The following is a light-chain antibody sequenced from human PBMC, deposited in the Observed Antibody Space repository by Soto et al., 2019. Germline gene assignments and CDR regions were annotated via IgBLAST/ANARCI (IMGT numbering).Light chain of an antibody. CDR2: GVS. J-gene: IGKJ4*01. CDR1: QSVSSY. V-gene: IGKV3-20*01. Sequence: EIVLTQSPGTLSLSPGERATLSCRASQSVSSYLAWYQQKPGQAPRLLIYGVSSRATGIPDRFSGSGSGTDFTLTISRLEPEDSAVYYCQQYGSSPLTFGGGTKVDIK. CDR3: QQYGSSPLT.